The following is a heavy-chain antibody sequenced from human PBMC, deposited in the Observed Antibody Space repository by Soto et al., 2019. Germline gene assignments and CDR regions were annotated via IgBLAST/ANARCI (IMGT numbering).Heavy chain of an antibody. D-gene: IGHD4-17*01. CDR1: GYSFTSYW. Sequence: GESLKISCKGSGYSFTSYWIGWVRQIPGKGLEWMGIIYPGDSDTRYSPSFQVQVAISADKSISTAYLQLSILTASHTAMYYCARYGLGYGDPYYYYGMHVWGQGKTVTVS. V-gene: IGHV5-51*01. J-gene: IGHJ6*02. CDR3: ARYGLGYGDPYYYYGMHV. CDR2: IYPGDSDT.